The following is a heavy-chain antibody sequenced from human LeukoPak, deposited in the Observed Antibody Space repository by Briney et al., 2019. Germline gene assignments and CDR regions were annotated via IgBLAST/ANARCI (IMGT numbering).Heavy chain of an antibody. Sequence: SETLSLTCTVSGGSISSHYWSWIRQPPGKGLEWIGYIYYSGSTNYNPSLKSRVTISVDTSKNQFSLKLSSVTAADTAVYYCARVPSGSYGNWFDPWGQGTLVTVSS. V-gene: IGHV4-59*11. D-gene: IGHD1-26*01. CDR2: IYYSGST. CDR1: GGSISSHY. J-gene: IGHJ5*02. CDR3: ARVPSGSYGNWFDP.